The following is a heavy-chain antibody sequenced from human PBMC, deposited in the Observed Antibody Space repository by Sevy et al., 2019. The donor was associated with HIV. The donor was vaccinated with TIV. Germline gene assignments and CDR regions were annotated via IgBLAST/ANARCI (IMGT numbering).Heavy chain of an antibody. V-gene: IGHV3-48*01. Sequence: GGSLRLSCAASGFTFSSYSMNWVRQAPGKGLEWVSYISSSSTIYYADSVKGRFTISGENAKNSLYLQMNSLRAEDTAVYYCARSDYYYGMDVWGQGTTVTVSS. CDR3: ARSDYYYGMDV. J-gene: IGHJ6*02. CDR1: GFTFSSYS. CDR2: ISSSSTI.